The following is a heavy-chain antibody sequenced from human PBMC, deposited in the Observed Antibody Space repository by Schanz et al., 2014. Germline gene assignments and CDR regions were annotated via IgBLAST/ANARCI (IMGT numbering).Heavy chain of an antibody. D-gene: IGHD6-13*01. Sequence: QVQLVHSGSEVKKPGSSVKVSCTASGGTFSSYTISWIRQAPGQGLEWMGRIIPVLAIADYAQKFQGRVTITADKSTSTASMELSSLRSEDTAVYYCARDGVDAAAGGNSWGQGTLVTVSS. CDR3: ARDGVDAAAGGNS. V-gene: IGHV1-69*04. CDR1: GGTFSSYT. CDR2: IIPVLAIA. J-gene: IGHJ4*02.